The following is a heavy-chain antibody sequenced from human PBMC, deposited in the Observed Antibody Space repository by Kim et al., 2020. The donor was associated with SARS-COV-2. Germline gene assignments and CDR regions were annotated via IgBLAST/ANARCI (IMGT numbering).Heavy chain of an antibody. CDR1: GYTFTSHH. D-gene: IGHD4-17*01. J-gene: IGHJ6*01. CDR3: AXXXTGXXDV. V-gene: IGHV1-46*01. Sequence: ASVKVSCKASGYTFTSHHMHWVRQAPGQGLEXXGLINXSGGSTTYAQKFQGRVTXXXDTXXSTVXXELSSLTSXXTAMXXCAXXXTGXXDVWXXGTTVTVSS. CDR2: INXSGGST.